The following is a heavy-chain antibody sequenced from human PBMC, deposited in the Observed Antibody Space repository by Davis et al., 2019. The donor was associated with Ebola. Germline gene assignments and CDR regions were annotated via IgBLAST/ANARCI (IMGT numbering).Heavy chain of an antibody. CDR3: ARDLGDYYYYGMDV. CDR1: GFTLSGNA. Sequence: GESLKISCAASGFTLSGNAITWVRQSPGRGLEWVADIRGNGNTYYADSVKGRFTISRDDPKSIVSVQMNSLRAEDTAVYYCARDLGDYYYYGMDVWGQGTTVTVSS. J-gene: IGHJ6*02. D-gene: IGHD3-16*01. CDR2: IRGNGNT. V-gene: IGHV3-23*01.